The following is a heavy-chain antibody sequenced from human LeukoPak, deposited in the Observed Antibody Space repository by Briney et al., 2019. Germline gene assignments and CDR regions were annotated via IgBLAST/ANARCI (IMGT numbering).Heavy chain of an antibody. CDR3: ARDDKAGYIDF. J-gene: IGHJ4*02. D-gene: IGHD3-22*01. Sequence: SQTLPLPCALSGDSFSSNSAAWNWLRQSPSRGLEWLGRTYYRAKWKNDYSVSVKSRISINPDTSKNQFSLQLNSVTPEDTAVYYCARDDKAGYIDFWGPGTLVTVSS. CDR2: TYYRAKWKN. CDR1: GDSFSSNSAA. V-gene: IGHV6-1*01.